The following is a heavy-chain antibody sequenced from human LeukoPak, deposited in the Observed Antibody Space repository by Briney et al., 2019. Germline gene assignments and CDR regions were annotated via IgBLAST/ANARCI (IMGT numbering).Heavy chain of an antibody. Sequence: QPGRSLRLSCAASGFTFSSYAMHWVRQAPGKGLEWVAVISYDGSNKYYADSVKGRFTISRDNSKNTLYLQMNSLRAEDTAVYYCARVKISMATTGGMDVWGQGTTVTVSS. J-gene: IGHJ6*02. CDR1: GFTFSSYA. V-gene: IGHV3-30*04. D-gene: IGHD5-24*01. CDR2: ISYDGSNK. CDR3: ARVKISMATTGGMDV.